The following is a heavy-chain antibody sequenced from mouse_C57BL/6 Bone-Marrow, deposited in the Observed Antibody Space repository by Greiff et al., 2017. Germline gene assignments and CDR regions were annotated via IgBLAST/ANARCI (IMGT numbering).Heavy chain of an antibody. J-gene: IGHJ3*01. Sequence: QVQLQQPGAELVKPGASVKLSCKASGYTFTSYWMHWVKQRPGQGLEWIGMIHPDSGSTNYNEKFKSKATLTVDKSSSTAYMQLSSLTSEDSAVXYGARCFYSNYGAYWGQGTLVTVSA. V-gene: IGHV1-64*01. CDR3: ARCFYSNYGAY. CDR1: GYTFTSYW. CDR2: IHPDSGST. D-gene: IGHD2-5*01.